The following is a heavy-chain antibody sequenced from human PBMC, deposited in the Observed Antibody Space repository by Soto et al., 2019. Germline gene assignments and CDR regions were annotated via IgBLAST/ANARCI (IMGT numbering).Heavy chain of an antibody. Sequence: PGGSLRLSCSASGFTFSEYSMHWVRQAPGKGLQYVSTISSDGDITYYADSVKGRFTISRDNSKNTLYLQMNSLRPADTAVYYCARDMVRGVIKYPYGMDVWGQGTTVTVSS. V-gene: IGHV3-64*04. CDR1: GFTFSEYS. J-gene: IGHJ6*02. D-gene: IGHD3-10*01. CDR3: ARDMVRGVIKYPYGMDV. CDR2: ISSDGDIT.